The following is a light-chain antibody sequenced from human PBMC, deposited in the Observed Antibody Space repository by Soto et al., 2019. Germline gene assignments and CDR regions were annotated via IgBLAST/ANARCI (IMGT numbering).Light chain of an antibody. CDR3: QSYDSSLSVVV. V-gene: IGLV1-40*01. CDR2: GNS. CDR1: SSNIGAGYD. Sequence: QSVLTQPPSVSGAPGQRVTISCTGSSSNIGAGYDVHWYQQLPGTAPKLIIYGNSNRPSGVPDRFSGSKSGTSASLAITGLQAEEEADYYCQSYDSSLSVVVFGGGTKRTVL. J-gene: IGLJ2*01.